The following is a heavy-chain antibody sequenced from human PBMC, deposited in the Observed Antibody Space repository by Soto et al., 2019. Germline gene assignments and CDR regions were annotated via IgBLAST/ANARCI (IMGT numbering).Heavy chain of an antibody. Sequence: QVQLVESGGGVVQPGGSLRLSCAASGLTFSSYGMHWVRQAPGKGLEWVAVISYDGSNKYYADSVKGRFTISRDNSKNTLYLQMNSLRAEDTAVYYCAKGVYGGTDYWGQGTLVTVSS. V-gene: IGHV3-30*18. CDR3: AKGVYGGTDY. CDR2: ISYDGSNK. CDR1: GLTFSSYG. D-gene: IGHD3-16*01. J-gene: IGHJ4*02.